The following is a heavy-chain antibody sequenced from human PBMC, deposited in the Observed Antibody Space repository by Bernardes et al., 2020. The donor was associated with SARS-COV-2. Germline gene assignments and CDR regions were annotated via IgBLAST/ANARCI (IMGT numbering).Heavy chain of an antibody. CDR1: GFTLSTSA. CDR2: FRGSDGGT. D-gene: IGHD3-3*01. J-gene: IGHJ4*02. V-gene: IGHV3-23*01. CDR3: ARGFMQWDY. Sequence: GGSLRLSCAASGFTLSTSAMTWVRQAPGKGLEWVQTFRGSDGGTYYADSVKGRFTVSKDKSKNALLMQMDSLRVEDTAVYYCARGFMQWDYWGQGSLVTVSS.